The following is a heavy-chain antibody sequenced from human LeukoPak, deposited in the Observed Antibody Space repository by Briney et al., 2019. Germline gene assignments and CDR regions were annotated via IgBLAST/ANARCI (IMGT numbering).Heavy chain of an antibody. V-gene: IGHV3-23*01. CDR2: ITDKGANT. Sequence: LSGGSLRFSCAVPGFTFSAYDMNWVRQAPGKGLEWGSTITDKGANTYYADSVKGRFTISRDNSKSTLYLQMNSLRAEDTAVYYCAKDPGGRSNWFDPWGQGALVTVSS. CDR1: GFTFSAYD. CDR3: AKDPGGRSNWFDP. D-gene: IGHD3-10*01. J-gene: IGHJ5*02.